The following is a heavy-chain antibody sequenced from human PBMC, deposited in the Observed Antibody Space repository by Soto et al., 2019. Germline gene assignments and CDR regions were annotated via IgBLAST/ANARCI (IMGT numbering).Heavy chain of an antibody. CDR3: ARGGGTTSYYYGMDV. J-gene: IGHJ6*01. D-gene: IGHD1-7*01. CDR2: IYYSGST. CDR1: GGSISSYY. Sequence: PSETLSLTCSVSGGSISSYYWSWIRQPPGKGLEWIGYIYYSGSTNYNPSLKSRVTISVDTSKNQFSLKLSSVTAADTAVYYCARGGGTTSYYYGMDVWGQGTKVTVSS. V-gene: IGHV4-59*01.